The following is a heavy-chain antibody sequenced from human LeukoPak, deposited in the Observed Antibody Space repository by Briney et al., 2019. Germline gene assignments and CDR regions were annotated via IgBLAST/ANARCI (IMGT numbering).Heavy chain of an antibody. CDR3: IRTRAMDV. CDR2: INSDGRIT. J-gene: IGHJ6*02. V-gene: IGHV3-74*01. CDR1: GFTFSSYW. Sequence: GGSLRLSCVASGFTFSSYWVHWVRQSPGKGLVWVSCINSDGRITSYADSVKGRFTISRDNAKNTLYLQMNSLRAEDTAVYYCIRTRAMDVWGQGTTVTVSS.